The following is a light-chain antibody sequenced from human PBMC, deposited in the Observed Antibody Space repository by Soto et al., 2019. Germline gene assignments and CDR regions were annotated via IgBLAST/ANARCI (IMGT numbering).Light chain of an antibody. CDR3: QSDNSATPFT. V-gene: IGKV1-27*01. Sequence: DIQMTQFPASLSASVGDRVTITCWASQGISNSLAWYQQKAGKAPSLLIFAASTLQSGVPSRFSGSGSGTDFTLTIRSLQPEDVATYYCQSDNSATPFTFGPGNKVDIK. J-gene: IGKJ3*01. CDR1: QGISNS. CDR2: AAS.